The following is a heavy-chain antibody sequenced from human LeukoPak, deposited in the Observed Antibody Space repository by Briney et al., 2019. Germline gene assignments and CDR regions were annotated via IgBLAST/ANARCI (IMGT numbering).Heavy chain of an antibody. CDR1: GFTFSSYA. CDR3: AKGYSGSYYSGNDY. CDR2: ISGSGDNT. V-gene: IGHV3-23*01. Sequence: GGSLRLSCAASGFTFSSYAMSWVRQAPGKGLEWVSVISGSGDNTDYADSVKGRFTTSRDNSKNTLYLQMNSLRAEDTAVYFCAKGYSGSYYSGNDYWGQGTLVSASS. D-gene: IGHD2-15*01. J-gene: IGHJ4*02.